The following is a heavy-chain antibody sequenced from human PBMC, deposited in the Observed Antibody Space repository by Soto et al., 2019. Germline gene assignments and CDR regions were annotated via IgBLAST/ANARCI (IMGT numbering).Heavy chain of an antibody. CDR2: IYYSGST. V-gene: IGHV4-30-4*01. CDR1: GGSISSGDYY. J-gene: IGHJ4*02. D-gene: IGHD4-17*01. CDR3: ARGSGDYVGFDY. Sequence: SETLSLTCTVSGGSISSGDYYWSWIRQPPGKGLEWIGYIYYSGSTYYNPSLKSRVTISVDTSKNQFSLKLSSVTAADTAVYYCARGSGDYVGFDYWGQGTLVTVSS.